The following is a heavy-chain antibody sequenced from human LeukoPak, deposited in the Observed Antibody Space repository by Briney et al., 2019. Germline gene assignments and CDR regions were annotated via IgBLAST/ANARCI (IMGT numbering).Heavy chain of an antibody. J-gene: IGHJ4*02. V-gene: IGHV4-34*01. CDR1: GGSFTGHY. CDR2: VNAGGDT. CDR3: ASGEDCSGGSCYRPLDY. Sequence: SETLSLTCAVYGGSFTGHYWTWIRQPPGKGQEWIGEVNAGGDTYYNPSLGSRVTISLDTSKNQFSLRLNSVTAADTALYYCASGEDCSGGSCYRPLDYWGQGTLVTVSS. D-gene: IGHD2-15*01.